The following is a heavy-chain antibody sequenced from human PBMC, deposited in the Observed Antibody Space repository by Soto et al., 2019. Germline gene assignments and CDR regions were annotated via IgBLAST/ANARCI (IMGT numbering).Heavy chain of an antibody. CDR1: GFTFSSYG. V-gene: IGHV3-30*18. CDR2: ISYDGSNK. D-gene: IGHD6-13*01. J-gene: IGHJ6*02. Sequence: QVQLVESGGGVVQPGRSLRLSCAASGFTFSSYGMHWVRQAPGKGLEWVAVISYDGSNKYYADSVKGRFTISRDNSKNTLYLQMNSLRAEDTAVYYCAKVSSSWHKYYYGMDVWGQGTTVTVS. CDR3: AKVSSSWHKYYYGMDV.